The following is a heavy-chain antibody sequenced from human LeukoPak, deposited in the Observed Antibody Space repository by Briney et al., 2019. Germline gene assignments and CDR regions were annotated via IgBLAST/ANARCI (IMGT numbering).Heavy chain of an antibody. V-gene: IGHV4-38-2*01. CDR3: ARRMYYYGSGSLDY. D-gene: IGHD3-10*01. J-gene: IGHJ4*02. CDR1: GYSISSGYY. Sequence: SETLSLTCAVSGYSISSGYYWGWIRQPPGKGLGWIGSIYHSGSTYYNPSLKSRVTISVDTSKNQFSLKLSSVTAADTAVYYCARRMYYYGSGSLDYWGQGTLVTVSS. CDR2: IYHSGST.